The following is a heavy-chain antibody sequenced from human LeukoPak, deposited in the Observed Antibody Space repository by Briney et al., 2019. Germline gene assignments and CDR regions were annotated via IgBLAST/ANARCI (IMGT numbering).Heavy chain of an antibody. J-gene: IGHJ4*02. V-gene: IGHV1-46*01. CDR1: GYTFTSYY. CDR2: INPSGGST. D-gene: IGHD1/OR15-1a*01. CDR3: ARANKLGNVVLLFY. Sequence: GASVKVSCKASGYTFTSYYMHWVRQAPGEGLEWMGIINPSGGSTSYAQKFQGRVTMTRDTSTRTVYMELSRLRSEDTAVYYCARANKLGNVVLLFYWGQGTLVTVSS.